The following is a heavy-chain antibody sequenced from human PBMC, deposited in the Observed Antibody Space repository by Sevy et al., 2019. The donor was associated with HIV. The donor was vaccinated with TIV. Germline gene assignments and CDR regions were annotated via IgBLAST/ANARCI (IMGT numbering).Heavy chain of an antibody. V-gene: IGHV3-15*01. CDR2: IKSKTDGGTT. Sequence: GGSLRLSCAASGFTFSNAWMSWVRQAPGKGLEWVGRIKSKTDGGTTDYAAPVKGRFTNSRDHSKNTRYLQMNSLKTEDTAIYYCTTDSKKRRLSALLDYWRQGTLVTVSS. D-gene: IGHD6-25*01. CDR3: TTDSKKRRLSALLDY. J-gene: IGHJ4*02. CDR1: GFTFSNAW.